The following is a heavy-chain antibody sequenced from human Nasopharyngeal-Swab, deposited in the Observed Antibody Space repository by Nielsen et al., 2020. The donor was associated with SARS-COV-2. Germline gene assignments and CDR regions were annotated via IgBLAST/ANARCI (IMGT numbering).Heavy chain of an antibody. D-gene: IGHD1-26*01. V-gene: IGHV5-51*01. CDR3: ARPMRPMGHYYFGMDV. J-gene: IGHJ6*02. CDR1: GYSFTTYW. CDR2: IYPGDSNT. Sequence: GESLKISCKGSGYSFTTYWIGWVRQMPGKGLEWMGIIYPGDSNTRYSPSFQGQVTISVGKYSSTAYLQWSSLKASDTAIYYCARPMRPMGHYYFGMDVWSQGTTVTVSS.